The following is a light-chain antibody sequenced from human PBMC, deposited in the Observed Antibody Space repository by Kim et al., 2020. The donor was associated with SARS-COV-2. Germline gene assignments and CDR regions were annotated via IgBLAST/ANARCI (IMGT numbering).Light chain of an antibody. J-gene: IGKJ4*01. CDR3: QQYDNLPRST. V-gene: IGKV1-33*01. CDR1: QDILNN. CDR2: DAS. Sequence: DIQMTQSPSSLSASVGDRVTITCQASQDILNNLHWYQQKPGKAPKILIYDASILETGVPSRFSGSGYGTDFTLSISSLQPEDIATYYCQQYDNLPRSTFGGGTKVDIK.